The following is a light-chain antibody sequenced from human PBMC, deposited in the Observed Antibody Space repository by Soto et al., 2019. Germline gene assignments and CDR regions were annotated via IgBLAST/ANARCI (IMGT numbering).Light chain of an antibody. Sequence: DVVMTQSPLSLPVTLGQPASISCRSSQSLIHSDGDTYLNWFQQRPGQSPRRLIYKVSDRDSGVPDRFTGSGSGTDFTLKSSRVEAADVGVYYCMQGTHWPWTFGQGTEVEIK. CDR1: QSLIHSDGDTY. J-gene: IGKJ1*01. CDR3: MQGTHWPWT. CDR2: KVS. V-gene: IGKV2-30*02.